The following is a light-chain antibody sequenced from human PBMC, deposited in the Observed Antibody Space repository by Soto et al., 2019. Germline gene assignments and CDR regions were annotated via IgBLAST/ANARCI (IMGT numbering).Light chain of an antibody. CDR1: QSVSHSY. CDR2: GAS. Sequence: EIVLTQSPGTLSLSPGERATLSCRASQSVSHSYLAWYQQKPGQAPRLLIYGASIRATGIPDRFSGSGSGTDFTLTINRLEPEDFAVYYCQQYGSSPPWTFGQGTKVEIK. CDR3: QQYGSSPPWT. V-gene: IGKV3-20*01. J-gene: IGKJ1*01.